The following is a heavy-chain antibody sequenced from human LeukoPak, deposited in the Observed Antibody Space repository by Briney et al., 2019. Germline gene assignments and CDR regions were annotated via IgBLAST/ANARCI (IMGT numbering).Heavy chain of an antibody. V-gene: IGHV1-2*02. CDR1: GYTFTSYG. D-gene: IGHD5-18*01. CDR2: INPNSGVT. J-gene: IGHJ4*02. Sequence: GASVKVSCKASGYTFTSYGISWVRQAPGQGLEWMGWINPNSGVTNYAQKFQGRVTMTRDTSISTAYMELSRLRSDDTAVFYCARDAQIYFYGYDYWGQGTLVTVSS. CDR3: ARDAQIYFYGYDY.